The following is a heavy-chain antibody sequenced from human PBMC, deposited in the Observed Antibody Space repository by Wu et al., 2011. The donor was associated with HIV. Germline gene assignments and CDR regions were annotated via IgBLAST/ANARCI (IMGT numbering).Heavy chain of an antibody. CDR3: ARSGVSAEYYFYYLND. J-gene: IGHJ6*03. D-gene: IGHD2-2*01. CDR2: INPNSGGT. Sequence: QVQLVQSGAEVKKPGASVKVSCKASGYTFTGYYMHWVRQAPGQGLEWMGWINPNSGGTNYAQKFQGRVTMTRDTSISTAYMELSRLRSDDTAVYYCARSGVSAEYYFYYLNDWGKGTTVTVSS. CDR1: GYTFTGYY. V-gene: IGHV1-2*02.